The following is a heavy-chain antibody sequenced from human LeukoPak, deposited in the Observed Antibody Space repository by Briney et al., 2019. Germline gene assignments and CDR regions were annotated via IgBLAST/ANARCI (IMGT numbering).Heavy chain of an antibody. V-gene: IGHV3-49*04. CDR2: ITSKSYGETT. D-gene: IGHD1-26*01. Sequence: GGSLRLSCTASGFTFGDYVMAWVRQAPGKGLEWVGFITSKSYGETTEYAASVKGRFTISRDDSKSIAYLQMNSLQIEDTAVYYCTRDVHGIVGATTILWGQGTLVTVSS. CDR1: GFTFGDYV. J-gene: IGHJ4*02. CDR3: TRDVHGIVGATTIL.